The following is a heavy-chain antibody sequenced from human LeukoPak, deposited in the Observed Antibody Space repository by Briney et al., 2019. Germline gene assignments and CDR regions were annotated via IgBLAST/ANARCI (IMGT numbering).Heavy chain of an antibody. CDR3: ASQWAAYCGGDCYSED. D-gene: IGHD2-21*02. V-gene: IGHV3-66*04. CDR2: IYSGGST. J-gene: IGHJ4*02. Sequence: GGSLRLSCAASGFTVSSNYMSWVRQAPGKGLEWVSVIYSGGSTYHADSVKGRFTISRDNSKNTLYLQMNSLRAEDTAVYYCASQWAAYCGGDCYSEDWGQGTLVTVSS. CDR1: GFTVSSNY.